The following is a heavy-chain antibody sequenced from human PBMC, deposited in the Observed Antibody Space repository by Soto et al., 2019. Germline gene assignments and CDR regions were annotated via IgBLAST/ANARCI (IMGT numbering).Heavy chain of an antibody. CDR2: TSYDGSDK. CDR3: ARGGPTGGLDV. J-gene: IGHJ1*01. CDR1: GFTFRSYV. D-gene: IGHD3-16*01. Sequence: ESGGGVVQPGTSLRVSCVGSGFTFRSYVIHWVRQAPGKGLEWVALTSYDGSDKYYGDSVRGRFTISRDNSRNTVDLQMDSLRLEGAALYYCARGGPTGGLDVWGQGTLVSVSS. V-gene: IGHV3-30*05.